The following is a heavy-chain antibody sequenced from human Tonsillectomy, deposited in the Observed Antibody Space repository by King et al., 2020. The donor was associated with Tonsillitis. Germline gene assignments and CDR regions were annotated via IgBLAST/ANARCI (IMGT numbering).Heavy chain of an antibody. CDR1: GFTFSSYG. D-gene: IGHD5-12*01. CDR2: ISYDGSNK. Sequence: VQLVESGGGVVQPGRSLRLSCAASGFTFSSYGMHWVRQAPGKGLEWVAVISYDGSNKYYADSVKGRFTISRDNSKNTLYLQMNSLRAEDTAVYYCAKWGVIVATIRTPAFDYWGQGTLVTVSS. J-gene: IGHJ4*02. V-gene: IGHV3-30*18. CDR3: AKWGVIVATIRTPAFDY.